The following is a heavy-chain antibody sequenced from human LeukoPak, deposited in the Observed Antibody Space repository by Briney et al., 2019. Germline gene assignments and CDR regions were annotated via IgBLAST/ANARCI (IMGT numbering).Heavy chain of an antibody. J-gene: IGHJ5*02. D-gene: IGHD3-9*01. Sequence: ASVKVSCKASGYTFTNYGISWVRQAPGQGLEWMGWISAYNGKTDYLQKVQGRVTMTTDTSTSTAYMELRNLRSDDTAVYYCARTGLRYFDWSDSANRFDPWSQGTLVTVSS. CDR1: GYTFTNYG. CDR2: ISAYNGKT. CDR3: ARTGLRYFDWSDSANRFDP. V-gene: IGHV1-18*01.